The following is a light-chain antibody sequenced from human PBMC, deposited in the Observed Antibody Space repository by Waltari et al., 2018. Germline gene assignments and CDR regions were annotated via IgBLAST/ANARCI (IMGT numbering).Light chain of an antibody. CDR3: QQLYTYPLT. J-gene: IGKJ4*01. CDR2: GAS. Sequence: DIQLTQSPSFLSASVGDRVTFTCRASQGITTSLAWYQQKPWRVPELLIYGASTLQIGVPSRFSGSGSGTDFTLTISSLQPEDFATYYCQQLYTYPLTFGGGSKVEIK. CDR1: QGITTS. V-gene: IGKV1-9*01.